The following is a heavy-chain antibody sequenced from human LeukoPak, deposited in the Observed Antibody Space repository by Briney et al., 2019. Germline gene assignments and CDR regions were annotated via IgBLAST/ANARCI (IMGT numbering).Heavy chain of an antibody. CDR3: AKYSSSWYGSYYYYYMGV. CDR2: ISSSSSTI. V-gene: IGHV3-48*04. Sequence: PGGSLRLSCAASGFTFSSYSMNWVRQAPGKGLEWVSYISSSSSTIYYADSVKGRFTISRDNAKNSLYLQMNSLRAEDTAVYYCAKYSSSWYGSYYYYYMGVWGKGTTVTVSS. CDR1: GFTFSSYS. J-gene: IGHJ6*03. D-gene: IGHD6-13*01.